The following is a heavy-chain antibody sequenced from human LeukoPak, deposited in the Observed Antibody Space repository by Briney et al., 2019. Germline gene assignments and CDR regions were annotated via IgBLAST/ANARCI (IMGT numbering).Heavy chain of an antibody. CDR1: GYTFTNYG. J-gene: IGHJ4*02. V-gene: IGHV1-18*01. CDR2: ISAYNGNT. CDR3: ARETYYYGSGSSFDY. D-gene: IGHD3-10*01. Sequence: ASVKVSCKASGYTFTNYGISWVRQAPGQGLEWMGWISAYNGNTNYAQKLQGRVTMTTDTSTSTAYMELRSLRSDDTAVYYCARETYYYGSGSSFDYWGQGTLVTVSS.